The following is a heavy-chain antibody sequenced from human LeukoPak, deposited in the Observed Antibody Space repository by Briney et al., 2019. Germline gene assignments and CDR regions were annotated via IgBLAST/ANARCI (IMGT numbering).Heavy chain of an antibody. CDR1: GYTFTSYD. V-gene: IGHV1-8*01. Sequence: ASVKVSCKASGYTFTSYDINWVRQATGQGLEWMGWMNPNSGNTGCAQKFQGRVTMTRNTSISTAYMELSSLRSEDTAVYYCAREGTGDQDYYYYGMDVWGQGTTVTVSS. D-gene: IGHD7-27*01. CDR3: AREGTGDQDYYYYGMDV. CDR2: MNPNSGNT. J-gene: IGHJ6*02.